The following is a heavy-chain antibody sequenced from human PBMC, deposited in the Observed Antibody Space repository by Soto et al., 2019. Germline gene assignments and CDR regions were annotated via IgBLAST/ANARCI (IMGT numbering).Heavy chain of an antibody. CDR2: MNPNSGNT. CDR1: GYTFTSYD. Sequence: QVQLVQSGAEVKKPGASVKVSCKASGYTFTSYDINWVRLATVQGLEWMGWMNPNSGNTAYAQKFQGRVIMTRNTSISTAYMELSRLRSEDTAVYYCARLKQDYAVAWGQGTLVTVSS. D-gene: IGHD3-16*01. J-gene: IGHJ5*02. CDR3: ARLKQDYAVA. V-gene: IGHV1-8*01.